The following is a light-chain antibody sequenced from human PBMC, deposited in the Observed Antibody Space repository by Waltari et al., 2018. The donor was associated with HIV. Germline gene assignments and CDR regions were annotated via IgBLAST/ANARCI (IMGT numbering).Light chain of an antibody. CDR3: GTWDSSLSAGV. V-gene: IGLV1-51*01. Sequence: QSVLTQPPSVSAAPGQKVTISCPGSSSNLGTHYVSWYQQLPGTAPKLLIYDNNKRPSGIPDRFSGSKSGTSATLGITGLQTGDEADYYCGTWDSSLSAGVFGGGTKLTVL. CDR2: DNN. CDR1: SSNLGTHY. J-gene: IGLJ3*02.